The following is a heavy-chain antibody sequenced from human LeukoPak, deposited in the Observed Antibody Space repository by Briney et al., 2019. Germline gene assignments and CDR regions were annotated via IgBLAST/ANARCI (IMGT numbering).Heavy chain of an antibody. Sequence: SETLSLTCTVSGGSISSGAYYWSWIRQHPGKGLEWIGYIYYSGSTYYNPSLKSRITISVDTSKNHFSLKLSSVTAADTAVYYCARSSSWYFDYWGQGTLVTVSS. CDR1: GGSISSGAYY. V-gene: IGHV4-31*03. D-gene: IGHD6-13*01. J-gene: IGHJ4*02. CDR2: IYYSGST. CDR3: ARSSSWYFDY.